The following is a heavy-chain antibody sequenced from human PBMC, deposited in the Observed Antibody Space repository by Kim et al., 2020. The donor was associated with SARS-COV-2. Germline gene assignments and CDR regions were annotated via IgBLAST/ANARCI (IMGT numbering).Heavy chain of an antibody. Sequence: SQYKATPVTGRFTIASNHSNNTLYLQMNSLRAEDTAVYDCAREGYSSEFDYWGQGTLVTVSS. D-gene: IGHD3-16*02. V-gene: IGHV3-53*04. CDR2: SQ. J-gene: IGHJ4*02. CDR3: AREGYSSEFDY.